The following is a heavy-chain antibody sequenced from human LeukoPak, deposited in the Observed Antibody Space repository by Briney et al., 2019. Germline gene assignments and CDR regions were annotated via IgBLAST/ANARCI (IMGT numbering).Heavy chain of an antibody. Sequence: SETLSLTCTVSGGSISSYYWSWIRQPPGKGLEWIGYIYYSGSTNYNPSLKSRVTISVDTSKNQFSLKLSFVTAADTAVYYCARVRYCSSTSCYRYFDLWGRGTLVTVSS. CDR2: IYYSGST. CDR3: ARVRYCSSTSCYRYFDL. V-gene: IGHV4-59*01. D-gene: IGHD2-2*01. J-gene: IGHJ2*01. CDR1: GGSISSYY.